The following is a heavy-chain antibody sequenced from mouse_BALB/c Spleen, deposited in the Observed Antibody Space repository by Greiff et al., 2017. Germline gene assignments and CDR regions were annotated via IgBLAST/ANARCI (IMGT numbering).Heavy chain of an antibody. CDR2: ISSGSSTI. Sequence: EVQRVESGGGLVQPGGSRKLSCAASGFTFSSFGMHWVRQAPEKGLEWVAYISSGSSTIYYADTVKGRFTISRDNPKNTLFLQMTSLRSEDTAMYYCARWGLYYDYDRNAMDYWGQGTSVTVSS. D-gene: IGHD2-4*01. J-gene: IGHJ4*01. V-gene: IGHV5-17*02. CDR1: GFTFSSFG. CDR3: ARWGLYYDYDRNAMDY.